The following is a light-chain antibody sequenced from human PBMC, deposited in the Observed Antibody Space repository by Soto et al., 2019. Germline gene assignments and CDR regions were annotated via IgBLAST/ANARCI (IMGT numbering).Light chain of an antibody. Sequence: DIVMTQSPDSLAVSLGERATINCKSSQSVLYSSNNKNYLAWYQQKPGQPPILLIYWASTRESGVPDRFSGSGSGTDFTLTISSLQAEDVAVYYCQQYDSTPVTFGQGTKLEIK. CDR3: QQYDSTPVT. CDR1: QSVLYSSNNKNY. V-gene: IGKV4-1*01. J-gene: IGKJ2*01. CDR2: WAS.